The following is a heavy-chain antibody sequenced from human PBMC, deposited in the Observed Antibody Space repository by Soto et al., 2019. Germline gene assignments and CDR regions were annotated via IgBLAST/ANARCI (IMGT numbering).Heavy chain of an antibody. CDR3: AKVSSSWYAGFFDL. V-gene: IGHV3-23*01. J-gene: IGHJ4*02. D-gene: IGHD6-13*01. CDR1: GFTFSSHA. CDR2: LSDSGGSI. Sequence: GGSLRLSCTASGFTFSSHAMTWVRQAPGKGLEWVSGLSDSGGSIYYADSVKGRFTISRDNSMNTLYLQMKTLRAEDTAVYYCAKVSSSWYAGFFDLCGQGALVTVSS.